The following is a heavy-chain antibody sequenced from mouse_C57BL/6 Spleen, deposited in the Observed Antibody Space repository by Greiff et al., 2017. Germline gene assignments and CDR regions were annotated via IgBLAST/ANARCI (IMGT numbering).Heavy chain of an antibody. CDR2: IDPADSYT. V-gene: IGHV1-50*01. CDR1: GYTFTSYW. D-gene: IGHD4-1*02. J-gene: IGHJ2*01. Sequence: QVQLQQPGAELVKPGASVKLSCKASGYTFTSYWMQWVKQRPGQGLEWIGEIDPADSYTNYNQKFKGKATLTVDTSSSTAYMQLSILTSEDSAVYSCARRATGYYFDYWGQGTTLTVSS. CDR3: ARRATGYYFDY.